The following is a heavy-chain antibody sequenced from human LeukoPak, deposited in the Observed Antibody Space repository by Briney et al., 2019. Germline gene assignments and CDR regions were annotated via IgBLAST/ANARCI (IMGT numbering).Heavy chain of an antibody. CDR3: AKSQFFDY. J-gene: IGHJ4*02. V-gene: IGHV3-23*01. CDR1: GVTLSSYT. D-gene: IGHD5-24*01. Sequence: PGGSLRLSCAASGVTLSSYTMNWVRQAPGKGLEWVSAISVGVGGTSYGDSVRGRFTISRDSSKNTLYLQMNSLRVDDTAVYYCAKSQFFDYWGQGTLVTVAS. CDR2: ISVGVGGT.